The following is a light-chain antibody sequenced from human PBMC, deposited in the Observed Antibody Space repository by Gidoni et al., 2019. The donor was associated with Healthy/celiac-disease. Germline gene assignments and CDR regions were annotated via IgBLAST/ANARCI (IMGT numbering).Light chain of an antibody. Sequence: DIQITQSPSTLSASVGDRVTITCRASQCISSWLAWYQQKPGKAPKLLIYKASSLESGVPSRFSGSGSGTEFTLTISRLQPDDFATYYCQQYNSYSLTFGGGTKVEIK. V-gene: IGKV1-5*03. CDR2: KAS. CDR3: QQYNSYSLT. J-gene: IGKJ4*01. CDR1: QCISSW.